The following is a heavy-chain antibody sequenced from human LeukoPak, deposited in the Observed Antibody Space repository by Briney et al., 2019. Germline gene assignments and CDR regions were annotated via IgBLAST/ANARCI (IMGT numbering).Heavy chain of an antibody. Sequence: SETLSLTCTVSGGSISSSSYYWGWIRQPPGKGLEWIGSIYYSGSTYYNPSLKSRVTMSVDTSKNQFSLKLSSVTAADTAVYYCARDPSHSKPYDYWGQGTLVTVSS. CDR1: GGSISSSSYY. CDR3: ARDPSHSKPYDY. V-gene: IGHV4-39*07. J-gene: IGHJ4*02. D-gene: IGHD6-13*01. CDR2: IYYSGST.